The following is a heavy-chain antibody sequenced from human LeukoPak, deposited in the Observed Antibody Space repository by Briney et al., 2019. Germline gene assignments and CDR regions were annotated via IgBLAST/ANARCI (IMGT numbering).Heavy chain of an antibody. D-gene: IGHD3-22*01. CDR2: IDTSGSTI. Sequence: GGSLRLSCAASGFTFSDYYMSWIRQAPGKGLEWISYIDTSGSTINYADSVKGRFTISRDNAKNSLYLQMNSLRAEDTAVYYCARVGLTYYYDSSGYPYSPYYFDYWGQGTLVTVSS. CDR3: ARVGLTYYYDSSGYPYSPYYFDY. J-gene: IGHJ4*02. CDR1: GFTFSDYY. V-gene: IGHV3-11*04.